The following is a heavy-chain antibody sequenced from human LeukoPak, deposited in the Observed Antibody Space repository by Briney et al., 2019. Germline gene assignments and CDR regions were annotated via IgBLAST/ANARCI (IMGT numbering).Heavy chain of an antibody. Sequence: PSETLSLTCAVYGGSFSGYYWSWIRQPPGKGLEWIGEINHSGSTNYNPSPKSRVTISVDTSKNQFSLKLSSVTAADTAVYYCARLYYPGAFDIWGQGTMVTVSS. V-gene: IGHV4-34*01. CDR2: INHSGST. CDR3: ARLYYPGAFDI. D-gene: IGHD3-22*01. J-gene: IGHJ3*02. CDR1: GGSFSGYY.